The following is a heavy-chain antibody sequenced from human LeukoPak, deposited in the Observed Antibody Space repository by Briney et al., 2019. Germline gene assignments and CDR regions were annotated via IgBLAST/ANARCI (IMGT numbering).Heavy chain of an antibody. CDR1: GGSISSDNYY. CDR3: ARGKYYYGSGTYYTRSYDWYFDL. J-gene: IGHJ2*01. CDR2: IYTSGST. Sequence: SETLSLTCTVSGGSISSDNYYWSWIRQPAGKGLEWIGRIYTSGSTNYNPSLKSRVSTSVDTSKNQFSLKLSSVTAADTAVYYCARGKYYYGSGTYYTRSYDWYFDLWGRGTLVTVSS. D-gene: IGHD3-10*01. V-gene: IGHV4-61*02.